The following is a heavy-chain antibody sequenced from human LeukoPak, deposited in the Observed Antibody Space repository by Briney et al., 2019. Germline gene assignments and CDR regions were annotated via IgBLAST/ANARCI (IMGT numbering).Heavy chain of an antibody. V-gene: IGHV3-30*02. CDR2: IRFDETNK. J-gene: IGHJ6*03. CDR1: GFTFSSYG. CDR3: AKAPRHRGISMVRGVREDHYMDV. D-gene: IGHD3-10*01. Sequence: PGGSLRLSCIASGFTFSSYGMYWVRQAPGKGLEWVAFIRFDETNKYYADSVKGRFTISRDNSKNTLYLQMNSLRAGDTAVYYCAKAPRHRGISMVRGVREDHYMDVWGKGTTVTISS.